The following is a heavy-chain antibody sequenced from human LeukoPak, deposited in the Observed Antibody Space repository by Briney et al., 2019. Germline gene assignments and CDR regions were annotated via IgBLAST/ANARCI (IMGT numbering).Heavy chain of an antibody. CDR3: ARVGRLMVRGVILYYYYYMDV. Sequence: ASVKVSCKASGGTFSSYAISWVRQAPGQGLEWMGGIIPIFGTANYAQKFQGRVTITADKSTSTAYMELRSLRSDDTAVYYCARVGRLMVRGVILYYYYYMDVWGKGTTVTVSS. J-gene: IGHJ6*03. D-gene: IGHD3-10*01. CDR2: IIPIFGTA. V-gene: IGHV1-69*06. CDR1: GGTFSSYA.